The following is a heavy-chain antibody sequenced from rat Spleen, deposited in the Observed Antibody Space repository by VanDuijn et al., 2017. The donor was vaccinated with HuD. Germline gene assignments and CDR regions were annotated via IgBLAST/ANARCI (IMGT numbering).Heavy chain of an antibody. CDR3: TRAQMY. CDR2: ISTGAGVP. Sequence: EVQLVESDGGLVQPGRSLKLSCAASGFTFSNYYMAWVRQAPTKGLEWVACISTGAGVPYYRDSVRGRFTISRDNAKSTLYLQMNSLRSEDTATYYCTRAQMYWGQGVMVTVSS. J-gene: IGHJ2*01. CDR1: GFTFSNYY. V-gene: IGHV5-27*01.